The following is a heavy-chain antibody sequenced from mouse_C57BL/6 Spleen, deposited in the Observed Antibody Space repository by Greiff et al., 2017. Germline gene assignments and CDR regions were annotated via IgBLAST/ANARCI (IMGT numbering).Heavy chain of an antibody. D-gene: IGHD2-1*01. J-gene: IGHJ4*01. CDR3: ARGNPYGNYEESAMDY. Sequence: EVKLVESEGGLVQPGSSMKLSCTASGFTFRDYYIAWVRQVPEKGLEWVANINADGSSTYYVNSLKIRFIISKDNAKNTLYLQMSSLKSEDTATYYCARGNPYGNYEESAMDYWGQGTSVTVSS. CDR1: GFTFRDYY. V-gene: IGHV5-16*01. CDR2: INADGSST.